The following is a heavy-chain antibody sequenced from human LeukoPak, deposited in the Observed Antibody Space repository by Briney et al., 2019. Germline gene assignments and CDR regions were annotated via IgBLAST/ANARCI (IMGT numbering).Heavy chain of an antibody. Sequence: GGSLRLSCEASGFIFSTYGMSWVRQAPGKGFEWVSSITGIGLHTYYADSVKGRFTISRDNSKNTVYLQMNSLQAEDTAVYYCTKAMRSPLTWGQGTLVTVSS. CDR3: TKAMRSPLT. J-gene: IGHJ5*02. CDR2: ITGIGLHT. D-gene: IGHD1-26*01. V-gene: IGHV3-23*01. CDR1: GFIFSTYG.